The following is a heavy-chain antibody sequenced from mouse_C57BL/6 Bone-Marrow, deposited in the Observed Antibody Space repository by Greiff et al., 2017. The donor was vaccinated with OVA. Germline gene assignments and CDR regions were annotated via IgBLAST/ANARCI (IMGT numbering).Heavy chain of an antibody. CDR3: ARGVDYYGYDEGWSFAY. D-gene: IGHD2-2*01. CDR2: IYPRSGNT. J-gene: IGHJ3*01. CDR1: GYTFTSYG. V-gene: IGHV1-81*01. Sequence: VHLVESGAELARPGASVKLSCKASGYTFTSYGISWVKQRTGQGLEWIGEIYPRSGNTYYNEKFKGKATLTADKSSSTAYMELRSLTSEDSAVYVCARGVDYYGYDEGWSFAYWGQGTLVTVSA.